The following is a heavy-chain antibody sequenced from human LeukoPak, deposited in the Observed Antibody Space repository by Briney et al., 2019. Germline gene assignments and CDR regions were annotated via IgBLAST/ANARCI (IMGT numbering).Heavy chain of an antibody. J-gene: IGHJ4*02. V-gene: IGHV3-74*01. CDR1: GFTFSSYW. D-gene: IGHD5-18*01. CDR3: ARGGQLWSLEFDY. CDR2: INSDGSST. Sequence: GGSLRLSCSASGFTFSSYWMHWVRQAPGKGLVWVSRINSDGSSTSYADSVKGRFTISRDNAKNTLYLQMNSLRAEDTAVYYCARGGQLWSLEFDYWGQGTLVTVSS.